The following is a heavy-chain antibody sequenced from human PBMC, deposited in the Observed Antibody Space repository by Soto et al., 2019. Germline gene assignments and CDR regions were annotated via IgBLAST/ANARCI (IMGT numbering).Heavy chain of an antibody. D-gene: IGHD6-25*01. V-gene: IGHV3-72*01. CDR3: GTRIAAVGV. CDR1: GFTFSDHY. CDR2: TKHRRQHFTT. Sequence: EVQLVESGGGLVQPGGSLRLSCAASGFTFSDHYMDWVRQAPGKGLEWVGRTKHRRQHFTTEYAASVKGRFTISRDESRYSLDLHMCILKSEETDVYYCGTRIAAVGVWGQGTLVTVAS. J-gene: IGHJ4*02.